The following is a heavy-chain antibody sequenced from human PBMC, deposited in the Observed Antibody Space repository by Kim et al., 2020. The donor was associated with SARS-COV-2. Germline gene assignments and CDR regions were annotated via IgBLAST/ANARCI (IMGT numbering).Heavy chain of an antibody. CDR1: GFTFSSYG. CDR2: ISGSASST. V-gene: IGHV3-23*01. CDR3: AKRSSLIRGDNYFDP. Sequence: GGSLRLSCAGSGFTFSSYGMSWVRQAPGKGLEWVSTISGSASSTSYADSVKGRFTISRDNSKDTLYLQMNSLRVEDTAVYYCAKRSSLIRGDNYFDPWGQGTLVTVSS. D-gene: IGHD3-10*01. J-gene: IGHJ5*02.